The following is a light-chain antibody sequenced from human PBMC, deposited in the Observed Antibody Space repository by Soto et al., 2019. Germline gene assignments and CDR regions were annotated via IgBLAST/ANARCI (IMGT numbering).Light chain of an antibody. CDR2: DVI. J-gene: IGLJ1*01. CDR1: SSDVGVYNY. Sequence: QSALIQPRSVSGSPGQSVTISCTGTSSDVGVYNYVSWYRQLPGKAPKLMIYDVITRPSGVPDRFSGSKSGNTASLTISGLQAEDEADYYCCSYARDYTFVFGTGTNLTVL. CDR3: CSYARDYTFV. V-gene: IGLV2-11*01.